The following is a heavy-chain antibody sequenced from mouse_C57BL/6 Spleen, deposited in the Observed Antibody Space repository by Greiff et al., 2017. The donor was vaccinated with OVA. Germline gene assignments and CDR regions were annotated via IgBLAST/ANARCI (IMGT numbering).Heavy chain of an antibody. V-gene: IGHV1-85*01. CDR2: IYPRDGST. CDR3: ARGGIYYGSSYVLYYFDY. CDR1: GYTFTSYD. Sequence: QVQLKQSGPELVKPGASVKLSCKASGYTFTSYDINWVKQRPGQGLEWIGWIYPRDGSTKYNEKFKGKATLTVDTSSSTAYMELHSLTSEDSAVYFCARGGIYYGSSYVLYYFDYWGQGTTLTVSS. J-gene: IGHJ2*01. D-gene: IGHD1-1*01.